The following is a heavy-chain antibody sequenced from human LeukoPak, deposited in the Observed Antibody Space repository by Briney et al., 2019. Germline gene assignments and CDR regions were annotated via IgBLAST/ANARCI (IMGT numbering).Heavy chain of an antibody. Sequence: GGSLRLSCAASGFTFSTFLMSWVRQTPGKGLEWVANIKGDGSEKYYVDSVKGRFTISRDNAKNSLHLQMNSLRVEDTAVYYCARDRGVNGYFDLWGRGTLVTVSS. J-gene: IGHJ2*01. V-gene: IGHV3-7*01. CDR3: ARDRGVNGYFDL. CDR1: GFTFSTFL. CDR2: IKGDGSEK. D-gene: IGHD3-10*01.